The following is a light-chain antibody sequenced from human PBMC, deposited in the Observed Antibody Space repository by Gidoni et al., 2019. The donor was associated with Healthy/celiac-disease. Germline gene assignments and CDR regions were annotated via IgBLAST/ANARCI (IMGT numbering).Light chain of an antibody. CDR1: QSVRSN. Sequence: EIVMTQSPATLSVSPGERATLSCRASQSVRSNLAWYQQKPGQAPRLLVYGASTRAIGIPARFSGSGSGTEFTLSISSLRSEDFAVYYCQQYNNWLTFGGGTKVEIK. CDR2: GAS. CDR3: QQYNNWLT. V-gene: IGKV3-15*01. J-gene: IGKJ4*01.